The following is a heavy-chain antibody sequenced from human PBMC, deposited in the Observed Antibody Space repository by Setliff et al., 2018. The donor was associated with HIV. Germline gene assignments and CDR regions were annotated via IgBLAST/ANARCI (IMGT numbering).Heavy chain of an antibody. CDR2: IYSRGST. Sequence: PSETLSLTCTVSGGSISSSSYYWGWIRQAPGKGLEWIGSIYSRGSTYYNPSLKSRVTISVDTSKNQFSLKQSSVTAADTAVYYCARDRSFSGIAVAPTGLGYWGQGTLVTVSS. J-gene: IGHJ4*02. V-gene: IGHV4-39*07. CDR3: ARDRSFSGIAVAPTGLGY. D-gene: IGHD6-19*01. CDR1: GGSISSSSYY.